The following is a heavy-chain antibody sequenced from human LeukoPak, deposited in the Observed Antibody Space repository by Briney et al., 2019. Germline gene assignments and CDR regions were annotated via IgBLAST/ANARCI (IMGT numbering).Heavy chain of an antibody. CDR3: ARGLSRVVIGWFDP. J-gene: IGHJ5*02. V-gene: IGHV4-34*01. CDR1: GGSFCGYY. Sequence: SETLSLTCAVYGGSFCGYYWIWIRQPPGKGLEWIGEINHSESANYNPSLKSRVNISVDTSNNQFSLKLSSVTAADTAVYYCARGLSRVVIGWFDPWGQGTLVTVSS. CDR2: INHSESA. D-gene: IGHD3-3*01.